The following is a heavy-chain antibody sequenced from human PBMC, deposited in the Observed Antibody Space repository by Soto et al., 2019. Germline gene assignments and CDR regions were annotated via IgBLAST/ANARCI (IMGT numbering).Heavy chain of an antibody. J-gene: IGHJ4*02. CDR1: GFTFGDYA. V-gene: IGHV3-49*04. CDR3: TRGDSNSDY. D-gene: IGHD4-4*01. Sequence: GGSLRLSCTASGFTFGDYAMSWVRQAPGKGLEWVGFIRSKAYGGTTEYAASVKGRFTISRDDSKSIAYLQMNSLKTEDIAVYYCTRGDSNSDYWGQGTLVTVSS. CDR2: IRSKAYGGTT.